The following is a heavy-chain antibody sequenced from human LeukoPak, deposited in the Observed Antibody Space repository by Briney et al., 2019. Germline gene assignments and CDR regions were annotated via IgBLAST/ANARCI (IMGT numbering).Heavy chain of an antibody. CDR1: GFTFSSYG. D-gene: IGHD1-1*01. J-gene: IGHJ4*02. CDR3: AKDRWNGVAAF. Sequence: GGSLRLSCAASGFTFSSYGMHWVRQAPGKGLEWVAVISYDGSNKYYADSVKGRFTISRDNSKNTLYLQMNSLRAEDTAVYYCAKDRWNGVAAFWGQGTLVTVSS. V-gene: IGHV3-30*18. CDR2: ISYDGSNK.